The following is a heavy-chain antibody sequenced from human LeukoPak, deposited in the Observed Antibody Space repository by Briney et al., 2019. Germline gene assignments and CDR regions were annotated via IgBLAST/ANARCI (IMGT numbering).Heavy chain of an antibody. CDR3: AKSRSRSGWYYFDY. CDR1: EFTFDDYA. CDR2: ISWDGGST. J-gene: IGHJ4*02. Sequence: GGSLRLSCAASEFTFDDYAMHWVRQAPGKGLEWVSLISWDGGSTYYADSVKGRFTISRDNSKNPLYLQMNSLRAEDTALYYCAKSRSRSGWYYFDYWGQGTLVTVSS. D-gene: IGHD6-19*01. V-gene: IGHV3-43D*04.